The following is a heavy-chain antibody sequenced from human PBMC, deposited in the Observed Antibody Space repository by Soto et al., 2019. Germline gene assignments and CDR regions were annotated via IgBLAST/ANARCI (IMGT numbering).Heavy chain of an antibody. CDR3: ARDRGVGSLDGPPFDY. CDR2: ISAYNGNT. V-gene: IGHV1-18*01. CDR1: GYTFTSYG. Sequence: GASVKVSCKASGYTFTSYGISWVRQAPGQGLEWMGWISAYNGNTNYAQKLQGRVTMTTDTSTSTAYMELRSLRSDDTAVYYCARDRGVGSLDGPPFDYWGQGTLVTVSS. D-gene: IGHD3-9*01. J-gene: IGHJ4*02.